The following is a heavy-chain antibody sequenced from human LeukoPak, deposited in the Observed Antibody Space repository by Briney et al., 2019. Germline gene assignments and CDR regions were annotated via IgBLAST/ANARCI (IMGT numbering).Heavy chain of an antibody. CDR3: AKEMVVAAALDY. J-gene: IGHJ4*02. CDR1: GFTFDDYT. D-gene: IGHD2-15*01. Sequence: GGSLRLSCAASGFTFDDYTMYWVRQAPGKGLEWVSLISWDGGTTYYADSVKGRFTISRDNSKNSLYLQMNSLRTEDTALYYCAKEMVVAAALDYWGQGTRVTVSS. V-gene: IGHV3-43*01. CDR2: ISWDGGTT.